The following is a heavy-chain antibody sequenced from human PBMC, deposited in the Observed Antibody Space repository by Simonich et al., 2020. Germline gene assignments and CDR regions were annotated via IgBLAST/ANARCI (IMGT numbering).Heavy chain of an antibody. J-gene: IGHJ4*02. CDR1: GYTFTSYG. CDR3: ARDQGGRAAAATDY. D-gene: IGHD6-13*01. Sequence: QVQLVQSGAEVKKPGASVKVSCKASGYTFTSYGISWVRQAPGQGLEWMGWISSYNGNTNYAQKLQGVGTMTTDASTSKAYRELRSLRSDDTAVYYCARDQGGRAAAATDYWGQGTLVTVSS. CDR2: ISSYNGNT. V-gene: IGHV1-18*01.